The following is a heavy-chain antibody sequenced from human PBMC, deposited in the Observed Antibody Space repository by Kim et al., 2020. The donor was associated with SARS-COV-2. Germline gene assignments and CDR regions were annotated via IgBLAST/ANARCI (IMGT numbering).Heavy chain of an antibody. V-gene: IGHV7-4-1*02. CDR3: ARDGLHDYGTDGTLDP. CDR2: INTNTGNP. J-gene: IGHJ5*02. Sequence: ASVTVSCKASGYTFTSYPLNWVRQAPGQGLEWMGWINTNTGNPTYVQGFTGRFVFSLDKSVRTAYLQISSLQAEDTAVYYCARDGLHDYGTDGTLDPWGQ. CDR1: GYTFTSYP. D-gene: IGHD3-10*01.